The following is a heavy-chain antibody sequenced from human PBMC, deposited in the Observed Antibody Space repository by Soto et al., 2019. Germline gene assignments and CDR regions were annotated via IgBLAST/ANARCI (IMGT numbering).Heavy chain of an antibody. Sequence: ASVKVSFKASGYTFTSYDINWVRQATGQGLEWMGWMNPNSGNTGYAQKFQGRVTMTRNTSISTAYMELSSLRSEDTAVYYCARGSIAAAGTLFDYWGQGTLVTVSS. V-gene: IGHV1-8*01. D-gene: IGHD6-13*01. CDR2: MNPNSGNT. CDR3: ARGSIAAAGTLFDY. J-gene: IGHJ4*02. CDR1: GYTFTSYD.